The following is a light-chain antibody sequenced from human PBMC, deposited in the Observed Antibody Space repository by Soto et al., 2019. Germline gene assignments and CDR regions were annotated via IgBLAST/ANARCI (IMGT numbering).Light chain of an antibody. Sequence: EIVLTQSPGTLSLSPGERATLSCRASQSVSRNYVAWYQQKPGQAPRLLIYGASSRAAGTPDRFTGSGSGTDFTLSIDRLEPEDFAVYHCQQYGSSPWTFGQGTKVDIK. V-gene: IGKV3-20*01. CDR3: QQYGSSPWT. J-gene: IGKJ1*01. CDR2: GAS. CDR1: QSVSRNY.